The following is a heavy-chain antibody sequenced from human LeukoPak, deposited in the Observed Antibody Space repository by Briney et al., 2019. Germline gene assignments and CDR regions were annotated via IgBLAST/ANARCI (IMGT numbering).Heavy chain of an antibody. CDR3: AAGGARWSAP. CDR1: GFAFSRYA. D-gene: IGHD2-15*01. V-gene: IGHV3-23*01. J-gene: IGHJ5*02. CDR2: IDDSAFRS. Sequence: GGSLRLSCAASGFAFSRYAMSWVRQAPGKGLEWVSSIDDSAFRSYYADSVKGRFTISRDFSKDTLYLQMDSLTAGDTAVYYCAAGGARWSAPWGQGTLVTV.